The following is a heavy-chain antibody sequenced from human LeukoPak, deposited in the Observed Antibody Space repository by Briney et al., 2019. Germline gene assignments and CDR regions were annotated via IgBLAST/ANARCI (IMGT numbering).Heavy chain of an antibody. CDR3: AKELDTMFFDY. Sequence: GGSLRLSCATSGFNFDRYTIHWVRQAPGKGLEWVSLAGWTGGTTFYSDSVRGRFTISRDSGRKSVYLQMNSLTTDDTAFYFCAKELDTMFFDYWGQGALVTVSS. V-gene: IGHV3-43*01. J-gene: IGHJ4*02. CDR2: AGWTGGTT. D-gene: IGHD3-10*02. CDR1: GFNFDRYT.